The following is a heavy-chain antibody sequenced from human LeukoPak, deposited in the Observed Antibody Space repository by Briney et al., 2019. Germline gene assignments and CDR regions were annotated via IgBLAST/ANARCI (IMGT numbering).Heavy chain of an antibody. CDR2: FDPEDGET. CDR1: GYTLTELS. CDR3: ATGGSYGYLFDY. Sequence: ASVKVSRKVSGYTLTELSMHWVRQAPGKGLEWMGGFDPEDGETIYAQKFQGRVTMTEDISTDTAYMELSGLRSEDTAVYYCATGGSYGYLFDYWGQGTLVTVSS. V-gene: IGHV1-24*01. J-gene: IGHJ4*02. D-gene: IGHD5-18*01.